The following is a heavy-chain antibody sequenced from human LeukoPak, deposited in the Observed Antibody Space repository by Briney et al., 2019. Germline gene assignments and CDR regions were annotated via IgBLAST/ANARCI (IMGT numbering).Heavy chain of an antibody. J-gene: IGHJ5*02. CDR1: GGSISSYY. CDR3: ARDLFSSSWVNWFDP. D-gene: IGHD6-13*01. V-gene: IGHV4-4*07. Sequence: SETPSLTCTVSGGSISSYYWSWIRQPAGKGLEWIGRIYTSGSTNYNPSLKSRVTMSVDTSKNQFSLKLSSVTAADTAVYYCARDLFSSSWVNWFDPWGQGTLVTVSS. CDR2: IYTSGST.